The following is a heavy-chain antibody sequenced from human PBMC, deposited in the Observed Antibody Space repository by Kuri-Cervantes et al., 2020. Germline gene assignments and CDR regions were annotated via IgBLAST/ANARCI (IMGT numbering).Heavy chain of an antibody. Sequence: ASVKVSCKTSGYPFTDCDITWVRQAPGQGLEWMGWVSTSNGNTDYARKFQGRVAMTTDTSTSTAYMELRSLRSDDTAVYYCAREVAAAAGAFDYWGQGTLVTVSS. J-gene: IGHJ4*02. D-gene: IGHD6-13*01. V-gene: IGHV1-18*01. CDR2: VSTSNGNT. CDR1: GYPFTDCD. CDR3: AREVAAAAGAFDY.